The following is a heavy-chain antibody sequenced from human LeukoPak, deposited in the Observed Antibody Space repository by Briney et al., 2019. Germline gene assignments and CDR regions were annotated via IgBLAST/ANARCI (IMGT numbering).Heavy chain of an antibody. D-gene: IGHD1-20*01. CDR2: ISGGVGST. CDR1: GFIFRNYA. V-gene: IGHV3-23*01. J-gene: IGHJ3*01. CDR3: AKSPLSPRNNCFDF. Sequence: PGGSLRLSCAASGFIFRNYAMSWVRQAPGKGLEWVSVISGGVGSTYYADSVKGRFTISRDNSQNTLYLQMNSLRAEDTAVYYCAKSPLSPRNNCFDFWGRGTVVTVSS.